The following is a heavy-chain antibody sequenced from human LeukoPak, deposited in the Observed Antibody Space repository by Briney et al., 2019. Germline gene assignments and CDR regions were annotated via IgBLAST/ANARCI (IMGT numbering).Heavy chain of an antibody. D-gene: IGHD4-11*01. CDR2: IIPIFGTA. CDR3: ARVLAVTSSQAIDY. V-gene: IGHV1-69*13. CDR1: GGTFSSYA. Sequence: SVKVSCKASGGTFSSYAISWVRQAPGQGLEWMGGIIPIFGTANYAQKFQGRVTITADESTSTAYMELSSLRSEDTAVYYCARVLAVTSSQAIDYWGQGTLVTVSS. J-gene: IGHJ4*02.